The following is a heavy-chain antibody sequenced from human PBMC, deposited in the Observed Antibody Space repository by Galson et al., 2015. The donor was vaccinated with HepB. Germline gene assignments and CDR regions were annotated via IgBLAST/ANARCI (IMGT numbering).Heavy chain of an antibody. V-gene: IGHV3-23*01. Sequence: SLRLSCAASGFTFSSYAMSWVRQAPGKGLEWVSAISGSGGSTYYADSVKGRFTISRDNSKNTLYLQMNSLRAEDTAVYYCAKDRSIAVAGCDYWGQGTLVTVSS. D-gene: IGHD6-19*01. CDR3: AKDRSIAVAGCDY. J-gene: IGHJ4*02. CDR2: ISGSGGST. CDR1: GFTFSSYA.